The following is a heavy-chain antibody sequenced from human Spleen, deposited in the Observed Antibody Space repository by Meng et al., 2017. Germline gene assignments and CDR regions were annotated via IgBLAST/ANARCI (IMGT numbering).Heavy chain of an antibody. V-gene: IGHV3-30*02. CDR2: LWYDGSKK. D-gene: IGHD4-17*01. CDR3: AKDDSLDFGDPLFEY. Sequence: ESGGGLVLPVGSLRLSCEPFPFTFRGYGMHWVRQAPGKGLEWVAFLWYDGSKKSYADSVKGRFTISRDDSKSRLYLQMTNLSVDDTAVYYCAKDDSLDFGDPLFEYWGQGTLVTVSS. J-gene: IGHJ4*02. CDR1: PFTFRGYG.